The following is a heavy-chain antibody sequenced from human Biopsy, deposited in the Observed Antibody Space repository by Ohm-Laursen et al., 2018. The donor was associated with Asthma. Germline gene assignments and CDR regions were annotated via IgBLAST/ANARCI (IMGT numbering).Heavy chain of an antibody. D-gene: IGHD4-17*01. CDR3: ASDFPKDYVRYNFQF. Sequence: ASVKVSCNISGYSLTDLSMHWVRQAPGQGLEWMGGHDHEEGGTVNARRFQGGVTMTEDTSTDTAYMEQSSLSSDDTAVYYCASDFPKDYVRYNFQFWGQGTLVTVSS. CDR2: HDHEEGGT. CDR1: GYSLTDLS. V-gene: IGHV1-24*01. J-gene: IGHJ4*02.